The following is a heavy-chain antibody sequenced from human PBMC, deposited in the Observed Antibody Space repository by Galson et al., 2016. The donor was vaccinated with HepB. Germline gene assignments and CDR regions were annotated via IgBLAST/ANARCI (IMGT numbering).Heavy chain of an antibody. V-gene: IGHV3-7*01. CDR1: GFTFSSCW. J-gene: IGHJ4*02. CDR2: IQRDGSEK. Sequence: SLRLSCAASGFTFSSCWMSWVRQAPGKGLEWVATIQRDGSEKYYVESVKGRFTISRDNAKSSLWLQMIGLRDEDTAVYCCATLKGDSTFYDYWGQGTLATVSS. CDR3: ATLKGDSTFYDY. D-gene: IGHD2-2*01.